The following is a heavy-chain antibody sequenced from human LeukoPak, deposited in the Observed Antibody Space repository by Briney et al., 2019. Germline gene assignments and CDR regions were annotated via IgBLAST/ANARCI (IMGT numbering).Heavy chain of an antibody. D-gene: IGHD5-24*01. CDR3: AMDSSWLPLKFDY. V-gene: IGHV3-66*01. J-gene: IGHJ4*02. CDR2: LYSGGTT. Sequence: GGSLRLSCAASGFIVSTNYMSWVRQAPGKGLEWVSVLYSGGTTYYADSVKGRFTISRDNSKNTLYLQMNSLRAEDTAVYYCAMDSSWLPLKFDYWGQGTLVTVS. CDR1: GFIVSTNY.